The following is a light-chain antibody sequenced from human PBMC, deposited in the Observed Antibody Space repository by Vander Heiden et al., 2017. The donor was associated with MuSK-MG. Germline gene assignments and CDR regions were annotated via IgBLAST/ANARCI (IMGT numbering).Light chain of an antibody. CDR2: AAY. CDR1: QNIITH. V-gene: IGKV1-39*01. Sequence: DIQMTQSPSSLSASVGNRVTITCRASQNIITHLNWYQQKRGKAPKLLIYAAYTLQSGVPSRFSGSGSGTEFTLIINRLQSEDFGTYFCQQGGSNPDTFGQGTKLEIK. J-gene: IGKJ2*01. CDR3: QQGGSNPDT.